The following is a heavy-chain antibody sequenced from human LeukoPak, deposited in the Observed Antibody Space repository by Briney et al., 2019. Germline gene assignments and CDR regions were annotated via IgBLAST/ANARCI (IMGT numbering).Heavy chain of an antibody. J-gene: IGHJ3*01. V-gene: IGHV3-23*01. CDR1: GFTFSDSA. CDR2: ISFSGDSI. Sequence: PGGPLRLSCAASGFTFSDSAMTWVRKAPGKGLEWVSLISFSGDSIYYADSVRGRFTISRDNSKDTLYLQMNSLRAEDTAIYYCARDIQLSTWGLGTMVTVSS. D-gene: IGHD5-24*01. CDR3: ARDIQLST.